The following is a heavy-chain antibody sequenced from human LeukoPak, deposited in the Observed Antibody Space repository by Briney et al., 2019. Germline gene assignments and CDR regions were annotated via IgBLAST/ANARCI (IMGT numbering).Heavy chain of an antibody. Sequence: GGSLRLSCAASGFTFSSYWMSWVRQAPGKGLEWVANIKQDGSEKYYVDSVKGRFTISRDNAKNSLYLQMNSLRAEDTAVYYCARDQGCTNGVCYTGFDHWGQGTLVTVSS. J-gene: IGHJ4*02. CDR2: IKQDGSEK. D-gene: IGHD2-8*01. CDR3: ARDQGCTNGVCYTGFDH. V-gene: IGHV3-7*01. CDR1: GFTFSSYW.